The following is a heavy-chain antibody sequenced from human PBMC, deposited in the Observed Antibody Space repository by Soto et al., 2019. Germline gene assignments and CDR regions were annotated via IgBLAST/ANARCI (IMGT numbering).Heavy chain of an antibody. CDR2: IIPLFRTA. J-gene: IGHJ6*02. D-gene: IGHD2-15*01. CDR3: ASVETQRYYYGMDV. Sequence: QVQLVQSGAEVKKPGSSVKVSCKASGGTFSSYAISWVRQAPGQGLEWMGGIIPLFRTADYAQKFQCRVTITADESTSTAYMELSSRRSEDTAVYYCASVETQRYYYGMDVWGQGTTVTVPS. V-gene: IGHV1-69*12. CDR1: GGTFSSYA.